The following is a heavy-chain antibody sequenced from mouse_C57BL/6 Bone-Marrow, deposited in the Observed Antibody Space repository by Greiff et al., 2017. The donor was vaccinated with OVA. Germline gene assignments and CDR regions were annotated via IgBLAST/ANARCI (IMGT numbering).Heavy chain of an antibody. CDR2: ISNGGGST. CDR3: ARHGDSLDY. D-gene: IGHD3-3*01. CDR1: GFTFSDYY. Sequence: DVHLVESGGGLVQPGGSLKLSCAASGFTFSDYYMYWVRQTPEKRLEWVAYISNGGGSTYYPDTVKGRFTISRDNAKNTLYLQMSRLKSEDTAMYYCARHGDSLDYWGQGTTLTVSS. V-gene: IGHV5-12*01. J-gene: IGHJ2*01.